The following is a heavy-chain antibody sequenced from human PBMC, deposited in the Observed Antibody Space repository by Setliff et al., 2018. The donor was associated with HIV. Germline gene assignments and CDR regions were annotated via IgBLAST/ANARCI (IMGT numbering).Heavy chain of an antibody. CDR3: ARDQTGVAAAAFGGGSAWSDEGFDI. CDR1: GGTFSTYG. Sequence: ASVKVSCKASGGTFSTYGISWVRQAPGKGLEWMGGFDPEDGETIYAQKFQGRVTMTEDTSTDTVYMELSSLRSEDTAVYYCARDQTGVAAAAFGGGSAWSDEGFDIWGQGTMVTVSS. D-gene: IGHD6-13*01. CDR2: FDPEDGET. V-gene: IGHV1-24*01. J-gene: IGHJ3*02.